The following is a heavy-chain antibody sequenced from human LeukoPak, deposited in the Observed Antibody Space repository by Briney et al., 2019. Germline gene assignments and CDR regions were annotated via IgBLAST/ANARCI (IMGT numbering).Heavy chain of an antibody. CDR1: GFTFSNYW. V-gene: IGHV3-74*01. J-gene: IGHJ6*04. Sequence: GGSLRLSCAASGFTFSNYWMHWVRQPPGKGLVWVSRINSDGSTTSYADSVKGRFTICRDNAKNTLYLQMNRLRAEDTAVYYCARDYSSSTSCFPDVWGKGTTVTVSS. D-gene: IGHD2-2*01. CDR2: INSDGSTT. CDR3: ARDYSSSTSCFPDV.